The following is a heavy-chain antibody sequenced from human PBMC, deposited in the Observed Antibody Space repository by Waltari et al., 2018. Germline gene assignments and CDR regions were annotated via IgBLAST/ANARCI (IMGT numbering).Heavy chain of an antibody. CDR3: ARVERNLSLDY. Sequence: QVQLQESGPGLVKHSETLSLTCTVSGGSIISYYWSWIRQPPGKGLEWIGYIYYSGSTTYNPSLKNRGTISVDTAKNQFSLKLSSVTAADTAVYYCARVERNLSLDYLGQGTLVTVSS. CDR1: GGSIISYY. J-gene: IGHJ4*02. D-gene: IGHD6-25*01. CDR2: IYYSGST. V-gene: IGHV4-59*01.